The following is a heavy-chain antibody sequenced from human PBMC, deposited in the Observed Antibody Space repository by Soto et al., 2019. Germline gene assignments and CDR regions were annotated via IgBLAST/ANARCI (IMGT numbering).Heavy chain of an antibody. CDR3: ARTGTYYYYYGMDV. Sequence: SLRLSCAASGFTFSSYGMHWVRQAPGKGLEWVAVISYDGSNKYYADSVKGRFTISRDNSKNTLYLQMNSLRAEDTAVYYCARTGTYYYYYGMDVWGQGTTVTVPS. CDR2: ISYDGSNK. V-gene: IGHV3-30*03. J-gene: IGHJ6*02. D-gene: IGHD1-1*01. CDR1: GFTFSSYG.